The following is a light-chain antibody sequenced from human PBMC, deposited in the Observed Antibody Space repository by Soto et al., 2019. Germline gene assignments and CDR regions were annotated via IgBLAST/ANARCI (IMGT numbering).Light chain of an antibody. V-gene: IGKV3-20*01. CDR3: YQYGSSPFYT. Sequence: EIVLTQSPGTLSLSPGERATLSCRASQSVSSSYLAWYQQKPGQAPRLLIYGASSRATGIPDRFSGSGSGTEFTLTISRLEPEDYAVYYCYQYGSSPFYTFGQGTKLEIK. CDR1: QSVSSSY. J-gene: IGKJ2*01. CDR2: GAS.